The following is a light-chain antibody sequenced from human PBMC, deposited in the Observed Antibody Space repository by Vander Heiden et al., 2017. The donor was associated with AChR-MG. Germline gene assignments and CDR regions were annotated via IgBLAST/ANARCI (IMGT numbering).Light chain of an antibody. Sequence: QSALTQPRSVSGSPGQSVTISCTGTSSDVGIYHYVSWYLQYPGKAPKRRIYDVTKRPSVVPDRFSGSKSGNTESLTISGLQAEDEADDYCCAYAGSNTWLFGGGTKVTVL. J-gene: IGLJ3*02. CDR1: SSDVGIYHY. CDR2: DVT. V-gene: IGLV2-11*01. CDR3: CAYAGSNTWL.